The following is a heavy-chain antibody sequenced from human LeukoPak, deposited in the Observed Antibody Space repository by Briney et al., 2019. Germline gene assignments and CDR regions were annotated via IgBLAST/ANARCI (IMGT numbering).Heavy chain of an antibody. CDR3: ARVKEMATIAIDY. Sequence: GGSLRLSCAVSGFTFSSYWMNWVRQAPGKGLEWVSSISSSSSYIYYADSVKGRFTISRDNAKNSLYLQMNSLRAEDTAVYYCARVKEMATIAIDYWGQGTLVTVSS. CDR1: GFTFSSYW. J-gene: IGHJ4*02. D-gene: IGHD5-24*01. CDR2: ISSSSSYI. V-gene: IGHV3-21*01.